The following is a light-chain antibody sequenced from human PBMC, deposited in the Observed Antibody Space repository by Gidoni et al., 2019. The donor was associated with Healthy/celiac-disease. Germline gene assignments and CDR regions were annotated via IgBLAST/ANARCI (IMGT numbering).Light chain of an antibody. J-gene: IGLJ3*02. Sequence: SYYLTQPLSVSVALGPTARITCGGNNIGSKNVPWYQQKTGHAPVLVIYRASNRPSGIPARFSGANAGNTATLTSSRAQAGDEADDYCQVWDSSTAVFGGGTKLTVL. V-gene: IGLV3-9*01. CDR3: QVWDSSTAV. CDR1: NIGSKN. CDR2: RAS.